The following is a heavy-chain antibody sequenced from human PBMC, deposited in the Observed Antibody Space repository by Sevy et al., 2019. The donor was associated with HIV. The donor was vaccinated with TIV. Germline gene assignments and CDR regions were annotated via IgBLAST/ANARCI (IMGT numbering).Heavy chain of an antibody. CDR1: GFTFEDFG. J-gene: IGHJ4*01. CDR3: AREESCGGACYYFDH. V-gene: IGHV3-20*04. Sequence: GGSLRLSCAASGFTFEDFGMSWVRQRPGKGPEWVCGIVGNGVSAGCADSMKGRFTISRDNAKNSLYLEMNSLRIEDTASYFCAREESCGGACYYFDHWGHGILVTVSS. D-gene: IGHD2-21*02. CDR2: IVGNGVSA.